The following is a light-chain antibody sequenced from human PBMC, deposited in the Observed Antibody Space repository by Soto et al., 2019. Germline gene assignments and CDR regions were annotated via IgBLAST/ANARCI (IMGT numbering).Light chain of an antibody. CDR3: QTWGTAHVV. CDR1: SGHSSYA. CDR2: LNSDGSH. Sequence: QLVLTQSPSASASLGASVKLTCTLSSGHSSYAIAWHQQQPETGPRYLMKLNSDGSHSKGDGIPDRFSGSSSGAERYLTISSPQSEDEADYYCQTWGTAHVVFGGGTKLTVL. J-gene: IGLJ2*01. V-gene: IGLV4-69*01.